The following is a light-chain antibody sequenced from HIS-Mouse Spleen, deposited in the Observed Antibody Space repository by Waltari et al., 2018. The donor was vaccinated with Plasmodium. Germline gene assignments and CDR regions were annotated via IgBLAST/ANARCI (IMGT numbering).Light chain of an antibody. CDR2: DAS. Sequence: EIVLTQSPATLSLSPGDRATLSCRASQSVSSYLAWYQQKPGQAPRLRIYDASNRATGIPARFSGSGSGTDFTLTISSLEPEDFAVYYCQQRSNWSITFGQGTRLEIK. J-gene: IGKJ5*01. CDR1: QSVSSY. V-gene: IGKV3-11*01. CDR3: QQRSNWSIT.